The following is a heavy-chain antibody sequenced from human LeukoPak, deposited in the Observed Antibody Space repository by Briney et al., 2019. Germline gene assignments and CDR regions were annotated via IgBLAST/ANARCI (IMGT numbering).Heavy chain of an antibody. J-gene: IGHJ6*03. D-gene: IGHD3-9*01. Sequence: GGSLRLSCAASGFIFSNYAMHWVRQAPGKGLEWLSLISYDGSNKYYADSVKGRFSISRDNSKNTLYLQMNSLRAEDTAVYYCAKQGRDWLRDYYYYMDVWGKGTTVTISS. CDR3: AKQGRDWLRDYYYYMDV. CDR1: GFIFSNYA. V-gene: IGHV3-30*18. CDR2: ISYDGSNK.